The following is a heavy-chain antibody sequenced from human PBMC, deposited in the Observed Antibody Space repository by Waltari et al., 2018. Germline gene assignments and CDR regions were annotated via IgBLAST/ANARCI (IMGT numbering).Heavy chain of an antibody. CDR2: IYPGDSET. CDR1: GYTFTTYW. V-gene: IGHV5-51*01. Sequence: DVQLVQSGAEVTKPGESRKISCQVPGYTFTTYWIGGVRQLPGKGLEWMGIIYPGDSETTYSPSFEGRVTISVDKSTSTAYLQWSSLKASDTAMYYCVRQVGTNWLDPWGQGTQVTVSS. J-gene: IGHJ5*02. CDR3: VRQVGTNWLDP. D-gene: IGHD1-26*01.